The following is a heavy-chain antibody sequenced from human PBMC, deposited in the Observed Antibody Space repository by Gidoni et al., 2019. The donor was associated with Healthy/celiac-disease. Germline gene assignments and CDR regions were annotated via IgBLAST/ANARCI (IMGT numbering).Heavy chain of an antibody. D-gene: IGHD1-26*01. CDR3: ARDGGRSKEMATPNANGPADY. Sequence: EVQLVESGGGLVQPGGSLRLSCAASGFTVRSNYMTWVRPAPGKGLEWVSVIYNGGSTYYADSVKGRFTISRDNSKNTLYLQMNSLRAEDTAVYYCARDGGRSKEMATPNANGPADYWGQGTLVTVSS. J-gene: IGHJ4*02. V-gene: IGHV3-66*01. CDR2: IYNGGST. CDR1: GFTVRSNY.